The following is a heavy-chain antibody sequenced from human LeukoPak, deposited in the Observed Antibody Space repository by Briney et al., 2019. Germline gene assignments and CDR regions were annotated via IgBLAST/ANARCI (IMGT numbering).Heavy chain of an antibody. J-gene: IGHJ4*02. Sequence: GGSLRLSCTVSGFTVSTNPMSWVRQAPGKGLEWVSYISSSSSTIYYADSVKGRFTISRDNAKNSLYLQMSSLRAEDTAVYYCARVLHKRNYDSSTYYGYWGQGTLVTVSS. D-gene: IGHD3-22*01. CDR3: ARVLHKRNYDSSTYYGY. CDR1: GFTVSTNP. CDR2: ISSSSSTI. V-gene: IGHV3-48*01.